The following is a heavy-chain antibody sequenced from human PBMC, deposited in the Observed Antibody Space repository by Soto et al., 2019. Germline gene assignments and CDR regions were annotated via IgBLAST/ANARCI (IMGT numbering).Heavy chain of an antibody. CDR3: GRDDVGEAFSTN. CDR1: GYTFTSYA. CDR2: ISAYNGNT. J-gene: IGHJ4*02. V-gene: IGHV1-18*01. D-gene: IGHD3-3*02. Sequence: QVQLVQSGAEVKKPGASVKVSCKATGYTFTSYAISWVRQAPGQGLEWMGRISAYNGNTHYAQMLQGRVTMTTDTSTSTAYMELRSLRSDDTAVYYCGRDDVGEAFSTNWGQGTLVTVSS.